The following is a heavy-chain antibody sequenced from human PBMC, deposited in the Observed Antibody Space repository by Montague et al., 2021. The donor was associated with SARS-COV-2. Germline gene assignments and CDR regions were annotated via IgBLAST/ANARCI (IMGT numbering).Heavy chain of an antibody. D-gene: IGHD3-22*01. CDR3: ARGRQHFNMIVVVMTGGEYYFDX. J-gene: IGHJ4*02. CDR2: INHRGTS. CDR1: GGSFSDYF. V-gene: IGHV4-34*01. Sequence: SETLSLTCAVYGGSFSDYFWTWIRQPPGKGLEWIGEINHRGTSNYNPSLKSRVSISVDTSMNQFSLYLGSVTSADTAVYYCARGRQHFNMIVVVMTGGEYYFDXWGQGTLGTVSS.